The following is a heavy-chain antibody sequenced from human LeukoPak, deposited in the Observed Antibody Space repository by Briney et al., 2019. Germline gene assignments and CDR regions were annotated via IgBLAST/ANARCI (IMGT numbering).Heavy chain of an antibody. CDR3: ARDGPRLCPLV. CDR2: IWYDGSNK. D-gene: IGHD2-21*01. J-gene: IGHJ4*02. V-gene: IGHV3-33*01. Sequence: GGSLRLSCAASGFTFSSYGMHWVRQAPGKGLEWVAVIWYDGSNKYYADSVKGRFTISRDNSKNTLYLQMNSLRAEDTAVYYCARDGPRLCPLVWGQGTLVTVSP. CDR1: GFTFSSYG.